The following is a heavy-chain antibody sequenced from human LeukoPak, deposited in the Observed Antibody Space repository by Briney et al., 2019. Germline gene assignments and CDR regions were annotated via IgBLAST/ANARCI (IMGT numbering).Heavy chain of an antibody. J-gene: IGHJ5*02. CDR2: IYHSGSI. D-gene: IGHD4-11*01. V-gene: IGHV4-4*02. CDR3: ARDRRGYSDYWFDP. CDR1: GGFISSSNW. Sequence: SETLSLTCGVSGGFISSSNWWGWVRQPPGKGLEWIGEIYHSGSINYNPSLRSRVTISVDKSKNQFSLKLSSVTAADTAVYYCARDRRGYSDYWFDPWGQGTLVTVSS.